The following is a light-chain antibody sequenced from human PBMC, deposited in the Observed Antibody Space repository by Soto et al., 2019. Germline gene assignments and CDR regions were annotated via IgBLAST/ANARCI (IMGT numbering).Light chain of an antibody. CDR1: QSLSSGY. V-gene: IGKV3-20*01. CDR3: QQYGSSPT. Sequence: EIVLTQSPGTLSLSPGERVTLSCRASQSLSSGYLAWYQQKLGQAPRLLIYDASRRATGIPERFSGSGSGTDFTLTINRLEPEDFAVYYCQQYGSSPTFGLGTKVDIK. CDR2: DAS. J-gene: IGKJ1*01.